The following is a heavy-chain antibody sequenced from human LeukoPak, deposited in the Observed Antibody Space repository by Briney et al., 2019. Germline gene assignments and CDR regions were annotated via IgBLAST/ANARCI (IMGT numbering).Heavy chain of an antibody. CDR1: GYTFTDYY. D-gene: IGHD1-26*01. CDR2: INPNSGGT. Sequence: GASVKVSCKASGYTFTDYYMHWVRQAPGQGLEWMGRINPNSGGTNYAQKFQGRVTMTRDTSISTAYMELSRLRSDDTAVYYCARDLLVGATSEGGAFDIWGQGTMVTVSS. V-gene: IGHV1-2*06. CDR3: ARDLLVGATSEGGAFDI. J-gene: IGHJ3*02.